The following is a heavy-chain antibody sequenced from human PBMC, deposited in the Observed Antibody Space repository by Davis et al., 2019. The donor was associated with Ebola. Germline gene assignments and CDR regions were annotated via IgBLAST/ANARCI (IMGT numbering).Heavy chain of an antibody. CDR3: ASIGKRGYSGYDE. Sequence: GGSLRLSCAASGFTFSSYSMNWVRQAPGKGLEWVSAISGSGGSTYYADSVKGRFTISRDNSKNTLSLQMNSLRAEDTAVYYCASIGKRGYSGYDEWGQGTLVTVSS. V-gene: IGHV3-23*01. CDR2: ISGSGGST. CDR1: GFTFSSYS. J-gene: IGHJ4*02. D-gene: IGHD5-12*01.